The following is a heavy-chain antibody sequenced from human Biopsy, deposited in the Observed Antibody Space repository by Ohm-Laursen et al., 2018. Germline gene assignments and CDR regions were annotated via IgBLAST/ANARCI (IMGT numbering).Heavy chain of an antibody. Sequence: SLRLSCAASGFTFSDYYMSWIRQAPGQGLERLSYISGSGTTIFYADSVKGRFTVSRDNAKNSLYLQMNSLTAEDAAVYYCARDGAGSYHDYWGQGTLVTVSS. CDR3: ARDGAGSYHDY. D-gene: IGHD3-10*01. J-gene: IGHJ4*02. V-gene: IGHV3-11*01. CDR2: ISGSGTTI. CDR1: GFTFSDYY.